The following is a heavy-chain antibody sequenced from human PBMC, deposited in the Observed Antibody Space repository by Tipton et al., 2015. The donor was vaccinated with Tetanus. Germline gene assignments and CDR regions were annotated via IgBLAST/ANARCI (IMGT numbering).Heavy chain of an antibody. J-gene: IGHJ4*02. CDR3: AREADCSGGSRFSGDFDN. CDR2: SWYDGTDK. V-gene: IGHV3-33*01. D-gene: IGHD2-15*01. Sequence: SLRLSCAASGFIFSSYGIHWVRQAPGKGLEWVAVSWYDGTDKYYADSVKGQFTISRDNSKNTLYLQMNSLRAEDTAVYYCAREADCSGGSRFSGDFDNWGQGTQVTVSS. CDR1: GFIFSSYG.